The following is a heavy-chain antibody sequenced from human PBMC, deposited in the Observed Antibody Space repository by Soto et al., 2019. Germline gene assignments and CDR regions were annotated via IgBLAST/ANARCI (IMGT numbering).Heavy chain of an antibody. D-gene: IGHD2-15*01. CDR2: IGTAGDT. CDR1: GFTFSSYD. V-gene: IGHV3-13*01. CDR3: ASGLPLNLWADIGLGYFDL. Sequence: EMQLVESGGGLVQPGGSLRLSCAASGFTFSSYDMHWVRQTTEKGLEWVSVIGTAGDTSYAGSVKGRFTISRENAKNSLYLQMNSLRAGDTAVYYCASGLPLNLWADIGLGYFDLRGRGTLVTVSS. J-gene: IGHJ2*01.